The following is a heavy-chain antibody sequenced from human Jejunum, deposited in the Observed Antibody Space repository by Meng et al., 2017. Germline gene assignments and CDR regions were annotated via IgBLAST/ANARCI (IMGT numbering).Heavy chain of an antibody. CDR3: ARGGYYSFDY. CDR1: GGSISSVYW. CDR2: IYHSGST. D-gene: IGHD5-18*01. Sequence: QGQREEAGPGLVKPSETLSLTCAVSGGSISSVYWWTWVRQSPGKGLEWIGEIYHSGSTNYNPSLKSRVTISVDKSKNQFSLKLTSVTAADTAVYYCARGGYYSFDYWGQGTLVTVSS. J-gene: IGHJ4*02. V-gene: IGHV4-4*02.